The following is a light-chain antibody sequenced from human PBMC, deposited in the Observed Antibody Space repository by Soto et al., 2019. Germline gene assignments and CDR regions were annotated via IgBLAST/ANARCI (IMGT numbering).Light chain of an antibody. CDR3: QQYDNLPFT. CDR1: QDISNS. V-gene: IGKV1-33*01. Sequence: DIQMTQSPSSLSASVGDRVTITCQASQDISNSLNWYQQKPVKAPKLLIYDASNLETGVPSRFSGSGSGTDFTFTISSLQPEDIATYYCQQYDNLPFTFGPGTKVDIK. CDR2: DAS. J-gene: IGKJ3*01.